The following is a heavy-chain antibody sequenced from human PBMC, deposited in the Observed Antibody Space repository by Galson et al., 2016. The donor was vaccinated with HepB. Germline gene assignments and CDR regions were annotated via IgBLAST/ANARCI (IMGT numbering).Heavy chain of an antibody. V-gene: IGHV3-23*01. J-gene: IGHJ3*02. CDR3: ARTEFPNRGYDSAFDI. CDR2: ISGGGINT. D-gene: IGHD5-12*01. CDR1: GFTFNAYA. Sequence: SLRLSCAASGFTFNAYAMSWVRQAPGKGLEWVSSISGGGINTYYVDSVRDRFTISRDNAKNSLYLQMNNLRADNTAIYYCARTEFPNRGYDSAFDIWGQGTMVTVSS.